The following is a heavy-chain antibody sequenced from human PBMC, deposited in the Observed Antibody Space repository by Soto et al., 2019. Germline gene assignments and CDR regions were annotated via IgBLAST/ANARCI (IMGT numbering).Heavy chain of an antibody. J-gene: IGHJ6*02. CDR1: GGTFSSYA. CDR2: IIPIFGTA. CDR3: ARDGYRTYYDFWSGYYYGMDV. Sequence: QVQLVQSGAEVKKPGSSVKVSCKASGGTFSSYAISWVRQAPGQGLEWMGGIIPIFGTANYAQKFQGRVTITADKSTGTAYMELSSLRSEDTAVYYCARDGYRTYYDFWSGYYYGMDVWGQGTTVTVSS. V-gene: IGHV1-69*06. D-gene: IGHD3-3*01.